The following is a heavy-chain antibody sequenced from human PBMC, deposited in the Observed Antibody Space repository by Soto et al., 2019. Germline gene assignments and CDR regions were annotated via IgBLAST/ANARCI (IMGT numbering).Heavy chain of an antibody. J-gene: IGHJ4*02. CDR2: ISGSGGST. Sequence: AGGSLRLSCAASGFTFSSYAMSWVRQAPGKGLEWVSAISGSGGSTYYADSVKGRFTISRDNSKNTLYLQMNSLRAEDTAVYYCASKIPSTGRSFYFDYWGQGTLVTVSS. D-gene: IGHD1-1*01. CDR1: GFTFSSYA. CDR3: ASKIPSTGRSFYFDY. V-gene: IGHV3-23*01.